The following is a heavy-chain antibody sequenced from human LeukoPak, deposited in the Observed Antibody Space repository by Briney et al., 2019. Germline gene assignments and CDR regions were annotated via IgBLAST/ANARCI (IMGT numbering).Heavy chain of an antibody. CDR3: ATTNTATEGFDP. V-gene: IGHV1-46*01. CDR2: INPSGGST. Sequence: ASVKVSCKASGYTFTSYYMHWVRQAPGQGLEWMGIINPSGGSTSYAQKFQGRVTITRDMSTSTVYMELSSLRSEDTAVYYCATTNTATEGFDPWGQGTLVTVSS. J-gene: IGHJ5*02. CDR1: GYTFTSYY. D-gene: IGHD5-18*01.